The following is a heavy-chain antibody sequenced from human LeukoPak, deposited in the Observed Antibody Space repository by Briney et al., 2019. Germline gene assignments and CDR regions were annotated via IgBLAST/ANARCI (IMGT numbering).Heavy chain of an antibody. J-gene: IGHJ4*02. Sequence: GGSLRLSCAASGFTFSDHYMDWGRQTPGKGREWVGRMKNKANGYGTLYAASVTGRFVISRDDSKNSRYLHMNSLKTEDTAVYYCTRVHLGAATRFFDYWGQGTLVTVSS. CDR1: GFTFSDHY. V-gene: IGHV3-72*01. CDR3: TRVHLGAATRFFDY. D-gene: IGHD1-26*01. CDR2: MKNKANGYGT.